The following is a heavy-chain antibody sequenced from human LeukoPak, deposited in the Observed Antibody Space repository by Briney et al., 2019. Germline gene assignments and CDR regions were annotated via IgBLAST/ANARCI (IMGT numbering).Heavy chain of an antibody. CDR1: GFTFSSYS. D-gene: IGHD3-3*01. CDR2: ISSSSSTI. Sequence: GGSLRLSCAASGFTFSSYSMNWVRQAPGKGLEWFSYISSSSSTIYYADSVKGRFTISRDNAKNSLYLQMNSLRAEDTAVYYCARDERGDFWSGYYYYFDYWGQGTLVTVSS. V-gene: IGHV3-48*01. CDR3: ARDERGDFWSGYYYYFDY. J-gene: IGHJ4*02.